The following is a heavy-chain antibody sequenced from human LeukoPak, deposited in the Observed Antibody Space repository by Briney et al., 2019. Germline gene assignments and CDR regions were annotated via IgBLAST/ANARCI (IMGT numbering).Heavy chain of an antibody. V-gene: IGHV1-69*04. CDR3: ARGSAAAVCSY. D-gene: IGHD6-13*01. J-gene: IGHJ4*02. CDR2: IIPILGIA. Sequence: SVKVSCKASGGTFSSYAISWVRQAPGQGLEWMGRIIPILGIANYAQKFQGRVTITADKSTSTAYMELSSLRSEDTAAYYCARGSAAAVCSYWGQGTLVTVSS. CDR1: GGTFSSYA.